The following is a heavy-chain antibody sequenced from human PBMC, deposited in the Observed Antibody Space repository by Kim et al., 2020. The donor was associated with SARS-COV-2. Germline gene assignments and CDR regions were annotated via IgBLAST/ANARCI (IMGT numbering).Heavy chain of an antibody. CDR1: GFTFSGSA. CDR3: TTSGYSYGRTRDDYYYYYGMDV. V-gene: IGHV3-73*01. Sequence: GGSLRLSCAASGFTFSGSAMHWVRQASGKGLEWVGRIRSKANSYATAYAASVKGRFTISRDDSKNTAYLQMNSLKTEDTAVYYCTTSGYSYGRTRDDYYYYYGMDVWGQGTTVTVSS. D-gene: IGHD5-18*01. CDR2: IRSKANSYAT. J-gene: IGHJ6*02.